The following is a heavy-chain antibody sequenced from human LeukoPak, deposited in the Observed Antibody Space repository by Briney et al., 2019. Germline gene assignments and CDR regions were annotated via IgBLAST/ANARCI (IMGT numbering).Heavy chain of an antibody. CDR2: ISGSGGST. J-gene: IGHJ4*02. D-gene: IGHD3-22*01. CDR1: GITLSNYG. Sequence: TGGSLRLSCRVSGITLSNYGMSWVRQAPGKGLEWVAGISGSGGSTNYADSVKGRFTISRDNPKNTLYLQMTSLRAEDTAVYFCAKRGVVIRVILVGFHKEAYYFDSWGQGALVTVSS. CDR3: AKRGVVIRVILVGFHKEAYYFDS. V-gene: IGHV3-23*01.